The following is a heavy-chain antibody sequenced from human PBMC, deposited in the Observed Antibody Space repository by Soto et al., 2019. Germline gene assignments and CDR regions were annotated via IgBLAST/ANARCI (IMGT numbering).Heavy chain of an antibody. V-gene: IGHV1-69*06. D-gene: IGHD6-19*01. CDR3: GGAGRVAGQDYYYYGMDV. CDR1: GGTFSSYA. J-gene: IGHJ6*02. Sequence: QVQLVQSGAEVKKPGSSVKVSCKASGGTFSSYAISWVRQAPGQGLEWMGGIIPIFGTANYAQKFQGRVTITGDKSRSTAYWELSSRRSEDTAVYYCGGAGRVAGQDYYYYGMDVWGQGTTVTVSS. CDR2: IIPIFGTA.